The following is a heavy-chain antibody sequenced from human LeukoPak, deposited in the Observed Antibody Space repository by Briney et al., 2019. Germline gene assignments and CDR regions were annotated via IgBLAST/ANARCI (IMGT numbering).Heavy chain of an antibody. J-gene: IGHJ3*01. CDR3: ARERESGRFDAFDF. V-gene: IGHV1-2*02. D-gene: IGHD3-10*01. CDR2: INPNTGGT. CDR1: GYIFTGYY. Sequence: ASVSPSSKTSGYIFTGYYIHWVRQAPGQGLEWMGWINPNTGGTNYAQDFQGRVTMTRDTYVTTAYMELRSLRSDDTAVYFCARERESGRFDAFDFWGQGTMVTVSS.